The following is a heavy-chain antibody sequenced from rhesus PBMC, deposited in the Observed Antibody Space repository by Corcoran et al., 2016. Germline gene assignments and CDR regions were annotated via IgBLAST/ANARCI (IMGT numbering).Heavy chain of an antibody. CDR3: ARDRWGCTGSGCYAGRYGLDS. D-gene: IGHD2-21*01. CDR1: GSTFTDYY. Sequence: QVQLVQSGAEVKKPGSSVKVSCKASGSTFTDYYMHWVRQAPRQGLEWMGWINPYNGNTKYAQKCQGRVTMTRDTSTRTAYMERSRRRSEDTAVDYWARDRWGCTGSGCYAGRYGLDSWGQGVVVTVSS. J-gene: IGHJ6*01. V-gene: IGHV1S2*01. CDR2: INPYNGNT.